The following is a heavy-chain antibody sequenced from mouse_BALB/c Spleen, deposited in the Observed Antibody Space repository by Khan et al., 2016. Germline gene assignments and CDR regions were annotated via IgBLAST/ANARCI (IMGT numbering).Heavy chain of an antibody. Sequence: QVQLKESGPGLVAPSQSLSITCTVSGFSLTSYGVHWVRQPPGKGLEWLGVIWAGGSTNYNSDLMSRLSISKDNSKSQVFLKMNSLQTDDTAMYYCARDWRSYAMDCWGQGTSVTVSS. CDR3: ARDWRSYAMDC. CDR2: IWAGGST. CDR1: GFSLTSYG. V-gene: IGHV2-9*02. J-gene: IGHJ4*01.